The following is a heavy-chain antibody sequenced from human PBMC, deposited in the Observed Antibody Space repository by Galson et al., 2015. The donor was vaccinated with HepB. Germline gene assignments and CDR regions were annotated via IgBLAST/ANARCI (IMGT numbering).Heavy chain of an antibody. V-gene: IGHV4-39*01. Sequence: TLSLTCTVSGGSISSSSYYWGWIRQPPGKGLEWIGSIYYSGSTYYNPSLKSRVTISVDTSKNQFSLKLSSVTAADTAVYYCGYCSGGSCHSSYYYYYMDVWGKGTTVTVSS. CDR2: IYYSGST. D-gene: IGHD2-15*01. CDR3: GYCSGGSCHSSYYYYYMDV. J-gene: IGHJ6*03. CDR1: GGSISSSSYY.